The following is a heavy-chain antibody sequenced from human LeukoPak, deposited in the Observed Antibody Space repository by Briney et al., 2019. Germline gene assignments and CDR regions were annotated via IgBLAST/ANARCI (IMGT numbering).Heavy chain of an antibody. V-gene: IGHV3-30*18. J-gene: IGHJ4*02. CDR1: GFTFSSG. CDR2: ISYDGNHK. CDR3: AKGELHFNTCSFDY. D-gene: IGHD1-26*01. Sequence: QPGGSLRPSCAASGFTFSSGMHWVRQAPGKGLEWVAVISYDGNHKYYGDSVKGRFTISRDNSRNTLYLQMDSLKTEDTAVYYCAKGELHFNTCSFDYWGQGTLVTVSS.